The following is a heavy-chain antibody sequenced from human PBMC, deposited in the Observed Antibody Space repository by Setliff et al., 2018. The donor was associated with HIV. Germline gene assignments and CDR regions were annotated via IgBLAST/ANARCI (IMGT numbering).Heavy chain of an antibody. Sequence: GGSLRLSCAASGFTFSSYWMSWVRQAPGKGLEWVAVIWYDGRNEYYADSVKGRFTISRDNSKNTLYLQMNSLRAEDTAVYYCARVDGYNALGYWGQGTLVTVSS. V-gene: IGHV3-33*08. CDR1: GFTFSSYW. CDR2: IWYDGRNE. CDR3: ARVDGYNALGY. J-gene: IGHJ4*02. D-gene: IGHD5-12*01.